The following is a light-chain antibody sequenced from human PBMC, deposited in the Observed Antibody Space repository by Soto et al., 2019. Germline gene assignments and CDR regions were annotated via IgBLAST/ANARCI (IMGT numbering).Light chain of an antibody. V-gene: IGKV1-39*01. J-gene: IGKJ3*01. CDR3: QQSYSTPPFT. CDR1: QSISSY. Sequence: DIPMTQSPSSLSASVGDRVTITCRASQSISSYLNWYQQKPGKAPKLLIYAASSLQSGVPSRFSGSGSGTDFTLPISSLQPEDFATYYCQQSYSTPPFTFGPGTKVDIK. CDR2: AAS.